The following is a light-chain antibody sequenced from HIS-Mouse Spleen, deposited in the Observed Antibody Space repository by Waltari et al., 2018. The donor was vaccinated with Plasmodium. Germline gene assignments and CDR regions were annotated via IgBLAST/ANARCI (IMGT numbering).Light chain of an antibody. CDR1: SSDVGGYNY. CDR3: SSYTSSSTLV. V-gene: IGLV2-14*01. J-gene: IGLJ2*01. Sequence: QSALTQPASVSGSHGQSITISCTGTSSDVGGYNYVSWYQQHPGKAPNLMIYEVSNRPSGVSNRCSGSKSGNTASLTISGLQAEDEADYYCSSYTSSSTLVFGGGTKLTVL. CDR2: EVS.